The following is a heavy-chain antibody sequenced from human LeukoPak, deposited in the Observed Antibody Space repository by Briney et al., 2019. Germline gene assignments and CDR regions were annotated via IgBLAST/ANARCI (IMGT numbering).Heavy chain of an antibody. Sequence: EASVKVSCKASGGTFSSYAISWVRQAPGQGLEWMGRIIPILGIANYTQKFQGRVTITADKSTSTAYMELSSLRSEDTAVYYCARDPRDGPRTHLFIDYWGQGTLVTVSS. J-gene: IGHJ4*02. D-gene: IGHD5-24*01. CDR1: GGTFSSYA. V-gene: IGHV1-69*04. CDR3: ARDPRDGPRTHLFIDY. CDR2: IIPILGIA.